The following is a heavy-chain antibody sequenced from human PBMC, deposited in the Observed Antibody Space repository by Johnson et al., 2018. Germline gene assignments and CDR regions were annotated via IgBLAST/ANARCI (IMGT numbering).Heavy chain of an antibody. V-gene: IGHV3-74*01. CDR3: AREGYVGYDAFDI. D-gene: IGHD5-12*01. CDR2: INSGGTST. Sequence: EVQLVESGGGLAQPGGSLRLSCAASGFIFSSYWMHWVRQAPGKGLVWVSRINSGGTSTTYADSVKGRFTMSRDNAKHTLYLQMNSLRAEDTAGYYCAREGYVGYDAFDIWGQGTMVTVSS. CDR1: GFIFSSYW. J-gene: IGHJ3*02.